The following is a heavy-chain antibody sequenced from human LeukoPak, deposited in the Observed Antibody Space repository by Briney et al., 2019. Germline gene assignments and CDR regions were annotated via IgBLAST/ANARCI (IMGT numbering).Heavy chain of an antibody. Sequence: SETLSLTCTVSGDSFTSVTDYWAWIRQPPGKGLEWIAGGDYSGGTYYNPSLESRVAISADMSKNQFSLKLSSVTAADTAVYYCASLRSSWYSGVIDYWGQGTLVTVSS. CDR1: GDSFTSVTDY. V-gene: IGHV4-39*01. J-gene: IGHJ4*02. CDR3: ASLRSSWYSGVIDY. D-gene: IGHD6-13*01. CDR2: GDYSGGT.